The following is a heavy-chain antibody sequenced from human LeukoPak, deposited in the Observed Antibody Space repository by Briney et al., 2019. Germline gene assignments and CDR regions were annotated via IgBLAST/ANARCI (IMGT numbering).Heavy chain of an antibody. CDR2: ISGSGGST. Sequence: GGSLRLSCAASGFTFSSYAMSWVRQAPGKGLEWVSAISGSGGSTYYADSVKGRFTISRDDSKNTLYLQMNSLRAEDTAVYYCAKDGYNYEGIDYWGQGTLVTVSS. V-gene: IGHV3-23*01. J-gene: IGHJ4*02. D-gene: IGHD5-24*01. CDR3: AKDGYNYEGIDY. CDR1: GFTFSSYA.